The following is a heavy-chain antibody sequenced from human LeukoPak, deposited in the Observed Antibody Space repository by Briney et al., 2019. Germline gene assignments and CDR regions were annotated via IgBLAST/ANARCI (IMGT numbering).Heavy chain of an antibody. CDR3: ARVVAPRSYGMDV. D-gene: IGHD2-21*01. CDR2: IIPIFGTA. J-gene: IGHJ6*02. Sequence: ASVKVSCKASGYTFTSYAISWVRQAPGQGLEWMGGIIPIFGTANYAQKFQGRVTITTDESTSTAYMELSSLRSEDTAVYYCARVVAPRSYGMDVWGQGTTVTVSS. V-gene: IGHV1-69*05. CDR1: GYTFTSYA.